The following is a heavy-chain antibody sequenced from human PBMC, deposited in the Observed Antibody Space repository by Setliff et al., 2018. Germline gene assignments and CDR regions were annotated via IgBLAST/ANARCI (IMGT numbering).Heavy chain of an antibody. Sequence: GESLKISCQGSGFRFTSHWIGWVRQMPGKGLEWMGLIWPGDSDTKYSPSFQDRVTISADKSINTAYLEWSSLQASDTAMYYCARRADGYNDFFDSWGQGILVTVSS. CDR2: IWPGDSDT. J-gene: IGHJ4*02. CDR1: GFRFTSHW. D-gene: IGHD6-25*01. CDR3: ARRADGYNDFFDS. V-gene: IGHV5-51*01.